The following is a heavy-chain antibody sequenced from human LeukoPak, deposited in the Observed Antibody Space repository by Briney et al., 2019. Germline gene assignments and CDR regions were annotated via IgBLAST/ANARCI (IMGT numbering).Heavy chain of an antibody. Sequence: PGGSLRLSCAASGFTFSSYAMSWVRQAPGKGLEWVSAISGGGGSTYYADSVKGRFTISRDNSKNTLYLQMSSLRAEDTAVYYCADLGSLSSSWYPGAFDIWGQGTMVTVSS. V-gene: IGHV3-23*01. D-gene: IGHD6-13*01. CDR1: GFTFSSYA. CDR3: ADLGSLSSSWYPGAFDI. CDR2: ISGGGGST. J-gene: IGHJ3*02.